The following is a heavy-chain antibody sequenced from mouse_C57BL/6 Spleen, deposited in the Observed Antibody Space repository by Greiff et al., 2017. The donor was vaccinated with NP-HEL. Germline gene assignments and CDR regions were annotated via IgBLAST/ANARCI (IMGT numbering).Heavy chain of an antibody. D-gene: IGHD1-1*01. CDR2: INPNNGGT. J-gene: IGHJ2*01. CDR3: AIIYYYGSSPFDY. Sequence: EVQLQQSGPELVKPGASVKIPCKASGYTFTDYNMDWVKQSHGKSLEWIGDINPNNGGTNYNQKFKGKATLTVDKSSSTAYMELRSLTSEDTAVYYCAIIYYYGSSPFDYWGQGTTLTVSS. CDR1: GYTFTDYN. V-gene: IGHV1-18*01.